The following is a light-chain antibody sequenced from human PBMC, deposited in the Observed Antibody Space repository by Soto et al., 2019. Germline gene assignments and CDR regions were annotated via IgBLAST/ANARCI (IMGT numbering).Light chain of an antibody. CDR2: EVS. CDR1: SSDVGGYNY. V-gene: IGLV2-14*01. CDR3: SSYTSSSTLVV. J-gene: IGLJ2*01. Sequence: QSALTQPASVSGSPGQSITISCTGTSSDVGGYNYVSWYQQHPGKAPKLMIFEVSNRPSWVSNRFSGSKSGNTASLTISGLQAEDEADYYCSSYTSSSTLVVFGGGPKLTVL.